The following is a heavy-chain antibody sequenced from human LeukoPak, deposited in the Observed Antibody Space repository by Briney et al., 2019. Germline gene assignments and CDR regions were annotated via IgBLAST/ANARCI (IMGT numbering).Heavy chain of an antibody. CDR3: ARKGNYGSGTDYYYYCMDV. Sequence: GGSLRLSCAASGFTFSSYSMNWVRQAPGKGLEWVSSISSSSSYIYYADSVKGRFTISRDNAKNSLYLQMNSLRAEDTAVYYCARKGNYGSGTDYYYYCMDVWGKGTTVTISS. CDR1: GFTFSSYS. CDR2: ISSSSSYI. V-gene: IGHV3-21*01. J-gene: IGHJ6*03. D-gene: IGHD3-10*01.